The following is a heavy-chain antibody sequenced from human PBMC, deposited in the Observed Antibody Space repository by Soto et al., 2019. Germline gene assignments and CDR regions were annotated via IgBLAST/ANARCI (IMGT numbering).Heavy chain of an antibody. D-gene: IGHD5-12*01. J-gene: IGHJ4*02. CDR1: GFNFSSYA. Sequence: PGGSLRLSCAASGFNFSSYAMSWVRQAPGKGLEWVSAISGSGGSTYYVDSVKGRFTISRDNSKNTLYLQMNSLRAEDTAVYYCAKLRGWLQPRFDYWGQGTLVTVSS. V-gene: IGHV3-23*01. CDR2: ISGSGGST. CDR3: AKLRGWLQPRFDY.